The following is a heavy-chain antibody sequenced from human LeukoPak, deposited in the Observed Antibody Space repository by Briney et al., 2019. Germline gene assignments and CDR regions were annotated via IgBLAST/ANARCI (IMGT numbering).Heavy chain of an antibody. V-gene: IGHV3-23*01. D-gene: IGHD2-21*01. J-gene: IGHJ4*02. Sequence: PGGSLRLSCAASGFTFNKSPMTWVRQALGKGLEWVSPVSDSGGDTYHADSVKGGFTISRDNSMNRLYLQMNSLRAADTAVYYRATGAYFADWGQGTLVTVSS. CDR3: ATGAYFAD. CDR2: VSDSGGDT. CDR1: GFTFNKSP.